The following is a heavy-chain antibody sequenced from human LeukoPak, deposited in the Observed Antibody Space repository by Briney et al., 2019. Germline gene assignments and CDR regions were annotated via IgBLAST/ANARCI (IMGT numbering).Heavy chain of an antibody. CDR2: INPSGGST. D-gene: IGHD2-2*01. J-gene: IGHJ4*02. V-gene: IGHV1-46*01. CDR1: GYTFTSYY. Sequence: ASVKVSCKASGYTFTSYYMHWVRQAPGQGPEWMGIINPSGGSTSYAQKFQGRVTMTRDTSTSTVYMELSSLRSEDTAVYYCAREVGGIVVVPAANNDYFDYWGQGTLVTVSS. CDR3: AREVGGIVVVPAANNDYFDY.